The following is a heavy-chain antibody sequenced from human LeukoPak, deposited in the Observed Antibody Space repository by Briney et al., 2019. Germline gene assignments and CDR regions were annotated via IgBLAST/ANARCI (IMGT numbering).Heavy chain of an antibody. Sequence: GGSLRLSCAASGFPFSSYAMHWVRQAPGKGLEWVTVIWYDGSNKYYADSVKGRFTISRDNSKNTLFLQMNSLRAEDTAVYYCARADHGWYTFDYWGQGTLVTVPS. J-gene: IGHJ4*02. V-gene: IGHV3-33*08. CDR2: IWYDGSNK. CDR3: ARADHGWYTFDY. CDR1: GFPFSSYA. D-gene: IGHD6-19*01.